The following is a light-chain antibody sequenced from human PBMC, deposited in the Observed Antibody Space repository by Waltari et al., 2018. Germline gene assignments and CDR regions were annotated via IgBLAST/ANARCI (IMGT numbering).Light chain of an antibody. CDR1: SSDVGNYKR. J-gene: IGLJ2*01. CDR2: AVS. CDR3: SSYAGSSKGV. Sequence: QSALTQPASVSGSPGQSITISCPGTSSDVGNYKRFSWYQQHPGKAPKPMIYAVSKRPSGVSDRFSGSKSGDMASLTISGLQPEDEAEYFCSSYAGSSKGVFGGGTKVTVL. V-gene: IGLV2-23*02.